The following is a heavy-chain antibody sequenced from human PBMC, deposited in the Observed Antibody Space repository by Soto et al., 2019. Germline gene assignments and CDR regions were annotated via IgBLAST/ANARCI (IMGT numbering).Heavy chain of an antibody. CDR3: XRQXIDNLHGLVDV. Sequence: QVQLHESGPGLVKPSETLSLTCTVSSGPDRSHNWGWIRQPPGRGLEWIGYVYYTGDTSYNPSLXXXXXXXXXXXXXXXXXXXXXXXXXXXAXXXXXRQXIDNLHGLVDVWGQGTTVSVSS. CDR1: SGPDRSHN. J-gene: IGHJ6*02. V-gene: IGHV4-59*02. D-gene: IGHD1-1*01. CDR2: VYYTGDT.